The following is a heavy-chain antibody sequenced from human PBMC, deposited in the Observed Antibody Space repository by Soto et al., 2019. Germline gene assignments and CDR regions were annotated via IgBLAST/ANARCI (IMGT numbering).Heavy chain of an antibody. CDR2: MYPGDSET. CDR1: AYTSSNLE. V-gene: IGHV5-51*01. J-gene: IGHJ4*02. Sequence: XDSLTVSRHRSAYTSSNLENALVGQLRGKGLEYMGIMYPGDSETRSSPSFHGRVTISADRSIGTAYLQWSSLEASDSAFYFCARSPRSSQYFDYWGQGALVAVSS. CDR3: ARSPRSSQYFDY. D-gene: IGHD6-13*01.